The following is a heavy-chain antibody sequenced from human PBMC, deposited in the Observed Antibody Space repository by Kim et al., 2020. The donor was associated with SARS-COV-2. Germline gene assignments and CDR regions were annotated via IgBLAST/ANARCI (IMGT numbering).Heavy chain of an antibody. V-gene: IGHV3-23*01. CDR1: GFTFSSYA. Sequence: GGSLRLSCAASGFTFSSYAMSWVRQAPGKGLEWVSAISGSGGSTYYADSVKGRFTISRDNSKNTLYLQMNSLRAEDTAVYYCAKEAPYYDFWSGLGLADYWGQGTLVTVSS. CDR3: AKEAPYYDFWSGLGLADY. J-gene: IGHJ4*02. CDR2: ISGSGGST. D-gene: IGHD3-3*01.